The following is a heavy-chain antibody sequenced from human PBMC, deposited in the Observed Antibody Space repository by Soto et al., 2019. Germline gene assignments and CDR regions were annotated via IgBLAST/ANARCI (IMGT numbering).Heavy chain of an antibody. V-gene: IGHV1-46*03. CDR1: GYTFTSYY. Sequence: ASVKVSCKASGYTFTSYYMHWVRQAPGQGLEWMGIINPSSSTTYAQKFLGRVTMTRDTSTSTVFMELSSLRSADTAVYYCARGGHIAVVTASFDYWGQGTLVTVSS. CDR2: INPSSST. J-gene: IGHJ4*02. D-gene: IGHD2-21*02. CDR3: ARGGHIAVVTASFDY.